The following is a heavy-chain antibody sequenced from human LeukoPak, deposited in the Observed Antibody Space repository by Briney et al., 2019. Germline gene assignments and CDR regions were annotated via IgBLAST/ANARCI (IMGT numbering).Heavy chain of an antibody. Sequence: GGSLRLSCAASGFTFTNYWMSWVRQAPGKGLEWVANIKQDGSQIYYVDSLRGRFTISRDNAKNSAYLQMNSLRAEDTAVYYCARIGYSSSCWDYWGQGTLVAVSS. J-gene: IGHJ4*02. CDR3: ARIGYSSSCWDY. D-gene: IGHD6-19*01. CDR2: IKQDGSQI. V-gene: IGHV3-7*01. CDR1: GFTFTNYW.